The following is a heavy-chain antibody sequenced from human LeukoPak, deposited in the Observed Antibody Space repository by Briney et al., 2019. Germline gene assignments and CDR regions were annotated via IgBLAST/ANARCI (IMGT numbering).Heavy chain of an antibody. CDR1: GYTFTSYG. Sequence: ASVKVSCKASGYTFTSYGISWVRQAPGQGLEWMGWISAYNGNTNYAQKLQGRVTMTTDTSTSTAYMELRSLRSEDTAVYYCATGPYYYGMDVWGQGTTVTVSS. J-gene: IGHJ6*02. V-gene: IGHV1-18*01. CDR3: ATGPYYYGMDV. CDR2: ISAYNGNT.